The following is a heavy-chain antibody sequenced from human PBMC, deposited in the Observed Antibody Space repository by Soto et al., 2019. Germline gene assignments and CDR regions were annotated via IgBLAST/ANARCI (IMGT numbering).Heavy chain of an antibody. CDR3: ARQWYYDFWSGYFDY. CDR2: IYYSGST. D-gene: IGHD3-3*01. CDR1: GGSISSSSYY. J-gene: IGHJ4*02. Sequence: SETLSLTCTVSGGSISSSSYYWGWIRQPPGKGLEWIGSIYYSGSTYYNPSLKSRVTISVDTSKNQFSLKLSSVTAADTAVYYCARQWYYDFWSGYFDYWGQGTLVTVSS. V-gene: IGHV4-39*01.